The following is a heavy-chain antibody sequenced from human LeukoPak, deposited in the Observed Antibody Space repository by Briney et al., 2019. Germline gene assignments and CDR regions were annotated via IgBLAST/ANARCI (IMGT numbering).Heavy chain of an antibody. V-gene: IGHV4-59*01. CDR3: ARDRRGYSYGFDDYYYYGMDV. Sequence: SETLSLTRIDSRGSISSSYWCWIRPPPGKGRERSGHIYYSVSTNNNPSPKCRVTISVDTSKNQFSLKLSSVTAADTAVYYCARDRRGYSYGFDDYYYYGMDVWGQGTTVTVSS. J-gene: IGHJ6*02. CDR2: IYYSVST. CDR1: RGSISSSY. D-gene: IGHD5-18*01.